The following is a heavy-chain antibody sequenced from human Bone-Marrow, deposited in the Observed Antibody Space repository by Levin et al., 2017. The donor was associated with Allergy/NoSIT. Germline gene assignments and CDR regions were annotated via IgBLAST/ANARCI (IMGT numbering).Heavy chain of an antibody. CDR3: ARSSGWIDY. CDR1: GFTFSTYW. Sequence: AGGSLRLSCAASGFTFSTYWMHWVRQAPGKGLVWVSHINTDGSSTNYADSVKGRFTISRDNAKNTLYLQMNSLRAEDTAVYYCARSSGWIDYWGQGTLVTV. D-gene: IGHD6-19*01. V-gene: IGHV3-74*01. CDR2: INTDGSST. J-gene: IGHJ4*02.